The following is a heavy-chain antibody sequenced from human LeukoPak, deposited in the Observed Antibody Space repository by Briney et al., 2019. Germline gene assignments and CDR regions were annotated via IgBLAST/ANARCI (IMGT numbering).Heavy chain of an antibody. J-gene: IGHJ4*02. CDR3: TADIAVARYY. CDR1: GFTFSDGS. V-gene: IGHV3-15*01. CDR2: IKSKTDGGTT. Sequence: PGGSLRLSCAASGFTFSDGSMSWVRQAPGKGLEWVGRIKSKTDGGTTDYAAPVKGRFTISRDDSKNTLYLQMNSLKTEDTAVYYCTADIAVARYYWGQGTLVTVSS. D-gene: IGHD6-19*01.